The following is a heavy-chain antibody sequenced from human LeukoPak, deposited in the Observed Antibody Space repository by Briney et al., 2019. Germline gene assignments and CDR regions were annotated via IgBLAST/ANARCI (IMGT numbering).Heavy chain of an antibody. CDR2: TYYRSQQWYS. CDR1: GDSVSSNGAA. CDR3: GRETDFGVVTN. Sequence: SQTLSLTSAISGDSVSSNGAAWDWIRQSPSRGLEWLGRTYYRSQQWYSDYAPSLKGRITINADTSQNQFSLHLNSVTPEDTAVYYCGRETDFGVVTNWGQGTLVTVSS. J-gene: IGHJ4*02. V-gene: IGHV6-1*01. D-gene: IGHD3-3*01.